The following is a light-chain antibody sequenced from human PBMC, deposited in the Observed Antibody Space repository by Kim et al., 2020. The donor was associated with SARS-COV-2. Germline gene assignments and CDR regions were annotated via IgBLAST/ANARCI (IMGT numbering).Light chain of an antibody. CDR1: SCDIGWREF. CDR3: SSYAGDSSFYV. V-gene: IGLV2-14*01. CDR2: EVN. J-gene: IGLJ1*01. Sequence: QSICIACTVTSCDIGWREFFSWYQHHPGKAPILMIYEVNTRPSGVSNRFSGSKSGNTASLTISGLQAEDESIFYCSSYAGDSSFYVFGGGTKVTVL.